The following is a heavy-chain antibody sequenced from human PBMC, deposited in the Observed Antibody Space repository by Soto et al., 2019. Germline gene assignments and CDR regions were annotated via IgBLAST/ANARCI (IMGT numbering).Heavy chain of an antibody. CDR1: GFIFSSYW. J-gene: IGHJ6*02. CDR3: ARVDPSLVHYGMDV. D-gene: IGHD5-18*01. CDR2: IKPDGSEK. Sequence: EVQLVESGGGLVQPGGSLRLSCPASGFIFSSYWMSWVRQAPGKGLEWVANIKPDGSEKYYVDSVKGRFTISRDNAKNSLYLQMDSLRGEDTAVYYCARVDPSLVHYGMDVWGQGTTVTVSS. V-gene: IGHV3-7*01.